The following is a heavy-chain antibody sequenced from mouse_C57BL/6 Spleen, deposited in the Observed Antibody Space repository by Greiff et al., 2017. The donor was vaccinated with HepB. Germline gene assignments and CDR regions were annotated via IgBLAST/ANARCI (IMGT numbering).Heavy chain of an antibody. Sequence: QVQLQQSGAELVMPGASVKLSCKASGYTFTSYWMHWVKQRPGQGLEWIGEIDPSDSYTNYNQKFKGKSTLTVDKSSSTAYMQLSSLTSEDSAVYYCARVGWLPYYFDYWGQGTTLTVSS. J-gene: IGHJ2*01. CDR1: GYTFTSYW. CDR3: ARVGWLPYYFDY. V-gene: IGHV1-69*01. CDR2: IDPSDSYT. D-gene: IGHD2-3*01.